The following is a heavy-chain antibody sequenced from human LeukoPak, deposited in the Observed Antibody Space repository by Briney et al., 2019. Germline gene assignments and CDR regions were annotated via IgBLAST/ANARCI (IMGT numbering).Heavy chain of an antibody. J-gene: IGHJ4*02. CDR2: INSDGSTT. CDR1: GFPFSTHG. Sequence: GGPLSPSCAPPGFPFSTHGRNWFRQAPGKGLLWVSHINSDGSTTTYADSVRGRFTISRDNAKNTVDLQMNSLRAEDTAMYYCARVTATGWNWGQGTLVTVSS. D-gene: IGHD3-3*01. CDR3: ARVTATGWN. V-gene: IGHV3-74*01.